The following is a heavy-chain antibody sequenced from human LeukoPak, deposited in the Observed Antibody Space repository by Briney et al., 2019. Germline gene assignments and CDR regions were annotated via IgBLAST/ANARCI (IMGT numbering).Heavy chain of an antibody. D-gene: IGHD3-3*01. CDR2: VKRDGSDK. J-gene: IGHJ5*02. V-gene: IGHV3-7*01. Sequence: GGSLRLSCAASGFTFSSYWMSWVRQAPGKGLEWVANVKRDGSDKYYVDSVKGRFTISRDNAKNSLYLQMNSLRAEDTAVYSCGRDNTIFAVAHINHWGQGTLVTVSS. CDR3: GRDNTIFAVAHINH. CDR1: GFTFSSYW.